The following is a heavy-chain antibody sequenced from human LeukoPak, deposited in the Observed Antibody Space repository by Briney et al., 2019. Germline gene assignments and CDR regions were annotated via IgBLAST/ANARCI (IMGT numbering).Heavy chain of an antibody. CDR2: ISSSSSYI. D-gene: IGHD3-3*01. CDR3: ARARFDFWSGYYGPFDY. V-gene: IGHV3-21*01. J-gene: IGHJ4*02. CDR1: GFTFSSYS. Sequence: GGSLRLSCAASGFTFSSYSMNWVRQAPGKGLEWVSSISSSSSYIYYADSVKGRFTISRDNAKNSLYLQMNSLRAEDTAVYYCARARFDFWSGYYGPFDYWGQGTLVTVSS.